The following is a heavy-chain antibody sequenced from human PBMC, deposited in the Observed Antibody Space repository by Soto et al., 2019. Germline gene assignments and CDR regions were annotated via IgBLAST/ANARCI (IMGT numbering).Heavy chain of an antibody. V-gene: IGHV3-48*03. CDR1: GFDFSGSE. CDR3: AKVAPFILGSPF. J-gene: IGHJ4*02. D-gene: IGHD2-21*01. CDR2: ITGSGGVT. Sequence: PGGSLRLSCTASGFDFSGSEMNWFRQAAGKGLEWVAYITGSGGVTFHADSVKGRLSISRDNAKNSLFLDMSDLTADDTGVYYCAKVAPFILGSPFWGQGTLVTVSS.